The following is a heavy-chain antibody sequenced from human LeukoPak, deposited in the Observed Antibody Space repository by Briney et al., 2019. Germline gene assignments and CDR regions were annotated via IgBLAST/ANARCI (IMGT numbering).Heavy chain of an antibody. Sequence: VKVSFKASGGTFISYAISWVRPAPGQGLAWMGGVIPIFGTANYAQKFQGRVTITADKSTSTAYMELSSLRSEDTAVYYCASDGYLGYYYYYYMDVWGKGTTVTVSS. CDR1: GGTFISYA. D-gene: IGHD5-18*01. V-gene: IGHV1-69*06. CDR2: VIPIFGTA. CDR3: ASDGYLGYYYYYYMDV. J-gene: IGHJ6*03.